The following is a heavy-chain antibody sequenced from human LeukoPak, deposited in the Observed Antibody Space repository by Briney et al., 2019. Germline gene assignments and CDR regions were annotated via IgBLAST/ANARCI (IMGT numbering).Heavy chain of an antibody. CDR2: ISSSSSSI. J-gene: IGHJ4*02. D-gene: IGHD5-18*01. Sequence: GGSLRLSCAASGFTFSRYTMNWVRQAPGKGLEWVSSISSSSSSIYYADSVKGRFTISRDNAKNSLYLQMNSLRAEDTAVYYCARASGHIVDTATMGSYWGQGTLVTVSS. CDR1: GFTFSRYT. CDR3: ARASGHIVDTATMGSY. V-gene: IGHV3-21*01.